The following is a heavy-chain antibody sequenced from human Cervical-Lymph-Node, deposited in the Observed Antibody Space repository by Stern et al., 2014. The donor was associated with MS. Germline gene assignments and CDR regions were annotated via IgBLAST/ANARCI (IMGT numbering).Heavy chain of an antibody. V-gene: IGHV5-51*01. CDR2: IFPGGSDI. CDR3: ARQRYFDY. CDR1: GYTFTSYW. Sequence: EVQLVESGPEVKRPGESLKISCQASGYTFTSYWIGWVRQMPGKGLEWIAIIFPGGSDIRYSPSFQCQVTISADKSSSPAYLQGNTVKASDTAIYYCARQRYFDYWGQGTLVTVSS. J-gene: IGHJ4*02.